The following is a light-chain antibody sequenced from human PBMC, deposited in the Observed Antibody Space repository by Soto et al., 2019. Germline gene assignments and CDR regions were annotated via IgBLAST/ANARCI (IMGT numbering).Light chain of an antibody. Sequence: IAVTLSPATLSVSAGMSAPLSCRASQHISTNLAWYQQKPGQAPRLLIYYASTRATGIPDRFSGSGSGTEFTLTISSLQSEDFAVYYCKKYNNWPPNTSGQRTRLEI. J-gene: IGKJ5*01. V-gene: IGKV3-15*01. CDR1: QHISTN. CDR3: KKYNNWPPNT. CDR2: YAS.